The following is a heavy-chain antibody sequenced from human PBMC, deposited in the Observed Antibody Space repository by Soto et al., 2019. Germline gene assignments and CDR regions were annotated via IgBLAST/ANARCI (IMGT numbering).Heavy chain of an antibody. Sequence: EVQVLESGGGLVQPGGSLSLSGEVSGFVLRTYEPSWVRQAPEKGLEWLAVIIAWGQTINSAESARGRFTISRDDAKNTLHLQIDSLTVEDTAVYYCVPRLNPRVPDHWGQGTLVTV. V-gene: IGHV3-23*01. CDR3: VPRLNPRVPDH. CDR1: GFVLRTYE. D-gene: IGHD3-22*01. J-gene: IGHJ4*02. CDR2: IIAWGQTI.